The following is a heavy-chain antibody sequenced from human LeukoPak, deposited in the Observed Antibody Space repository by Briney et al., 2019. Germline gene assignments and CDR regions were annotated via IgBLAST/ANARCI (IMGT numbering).Heavy chain of an antibody. CDR3: ARGEGSSIDY. CDR2: INTDSGGT. V-gene: IGHV1-2*02. J-gene: IGHJ4*02. Sequence: ASVKVSCKASGYTFTDYYMHWVRQAPGQGLEWMVWINTDSGGTSYAQKFQGRVTMTIDTSISTAYLELTRLTSDDTAVYYCARGEGSSIDYWGQGTLVTVSS. D-gene: IGHD6-13*01. CDR1: GYTFTDYY.